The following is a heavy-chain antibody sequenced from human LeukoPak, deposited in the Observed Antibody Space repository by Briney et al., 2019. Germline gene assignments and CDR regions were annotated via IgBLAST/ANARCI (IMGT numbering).Heavy chain of an antibody. V-gene: IGHV1-69*13. Sequence: ASVKVSCKASGYTFTSYGISWVRQAPGQGLEWMGGIIPIFGTANYAQKFQGRVTITADESTSTAYMELSSLRSEDTAVYYCARDQGYYYGSGSPLGAFDIWGQGTMVTVSS. D-gene: IGHD3-10*01. CDR1: GYTFTSYG. CDR2: IIPIFGTA. J-gene: IGHJ3*02. CDR3: ARDQGYYYGSGSPLGAFDI.